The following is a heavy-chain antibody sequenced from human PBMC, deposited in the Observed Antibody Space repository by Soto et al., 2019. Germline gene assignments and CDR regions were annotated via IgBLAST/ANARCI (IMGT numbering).Heavy chain of an antibody. CDR1: GYTFTSYG. J-gene: IGHJ5*02. CDR3: ARDTPDRTGFDP. CDR2: INAGNGNT. Sequence: ASVKVSCKASGYTFTSYGIHWVRQAPGQRLEWTGWINAGNGNTKYSEKFQGRVTITRDKSTSTAYMELSSLRSEDTAVYYCARDTPDRTGFDPWGQGTLVTVSS. V-gene: IGHV1-3*01. D-gene: IGHD1-1*01.